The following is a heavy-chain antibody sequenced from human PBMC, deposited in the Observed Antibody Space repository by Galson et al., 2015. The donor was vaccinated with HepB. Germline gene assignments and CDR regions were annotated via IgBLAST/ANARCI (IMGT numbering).Heavy chain of an antibody. Sequence: SVKVSCKASGYTFTSYAMHWVRQAPGQRLEWMGWINAGNGNTKYSQKFQGRVTITRDTSASTAYMELSSLRSEDTAVYYCARSWASDYGDYVELDYWGQGTLVTVSS. CDR1: GYTFTSYA. J-gene: IGHJ4*02. CDR2: INAGNGNT. CDR3: ARSWASDYGDYVELDY. V-gene: IGHV1-3*01. D-gene: IGHD4-17*01.